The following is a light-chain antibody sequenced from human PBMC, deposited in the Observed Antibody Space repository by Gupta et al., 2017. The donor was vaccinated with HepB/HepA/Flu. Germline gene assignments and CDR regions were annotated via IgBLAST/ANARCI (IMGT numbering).Light chain of an antibody. Sequence: DFVDTQSPLSLPVTPGEPASISCRSSQSLLHSNGYNYLDWYLQKPGQSPQLLIYLGSNRASGVPDRFSGSGSGTDFTLKISRVEAEDVGVYYCRQALQTPFTFGRGTKVEIK. J-gene: IGKJ4*01. CDR1: QSLLHSNGYNY. CDR2: LGS. V-gene: IGKV2-28*01. CDR3: RQALQTPFT.